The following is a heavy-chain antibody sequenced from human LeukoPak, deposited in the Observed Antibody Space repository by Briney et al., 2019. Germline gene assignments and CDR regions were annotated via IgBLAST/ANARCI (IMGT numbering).Heavy chain of an antibody. Sequence: SVKVSCKASGGTFSSCAISWVRQAPGQGLEWMGGIIPIFGTANYAQKFQGRVTITADKSTSTAYMELSSLRSGDTAVYYCARDQYQLLPYYYYGMDVWGQGTTVTVPS. D-gene: IGHD2-2*01. CDR1: GGTFSSCA. J-gene: IGHJ6*02. CDR3: ARDQYQLLPYYYYGMDV. V-gene: IGHV1-69*06. CDR2: IIPIFGTA.